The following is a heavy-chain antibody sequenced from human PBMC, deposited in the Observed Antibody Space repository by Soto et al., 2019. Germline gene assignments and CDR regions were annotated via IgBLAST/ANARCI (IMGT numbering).Heavy chain of an antibody. V-gene: IGHV3-9*01. Sequence: GGSLRLSCAASGFTFDDYAMHWVRQAPGKGLEWVSGISWNSGSIGYADSVKGRVTISRDNAKNSLYLQMNRLRAEDTALYYCAKDKGGEYSYGYYFDYWGQGTLVTVAS. J-gene: IGHJ4*02. CDR2: ISWNSGSI. D-gene: IGHD5-18*01. CDR3: AKDKGGEYSYGYYFDY. CDR1: GFTFDDYA.